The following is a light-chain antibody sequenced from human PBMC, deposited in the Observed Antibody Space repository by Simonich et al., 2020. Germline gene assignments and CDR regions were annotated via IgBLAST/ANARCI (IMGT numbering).Light chain of an antibody. CDR2: KVS. Sequence: DVVMTQSPLSLPVTLGQPASISCRSSQSLVHSDGNTYLNWFQQRPGQSPRLLIYKVSHRDSGVPERFSGSGSGTDFTLKISRVEAEDVGVYYCMQGTHWPLTFGGGTKVEIK. J-gene: IGKJ4*01. CDR1: QSLVHSDGNTY. V-gene: IGKV2-30*02. CDR3: MQGTHWPLT.